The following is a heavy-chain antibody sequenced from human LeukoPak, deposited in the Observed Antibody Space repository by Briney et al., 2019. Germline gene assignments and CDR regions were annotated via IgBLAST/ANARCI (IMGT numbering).Heavy chain of an antibody. J-gene: IGHJ4*02. CDR1: GITLSNYG. V-gene: IGHV3-66*02. CDR2: IYSGGST. CDR3: AREVSVWNYFDY. D-gene: IGHD5/OR15-5a*01. Sequence: GGSLRLSCAVSGITLSNYGMSWVRQAPGKGLEWVSVIYSGGSTYYADSVKGRFTISRDNSKNTLYLQMNSLRAEDTAVYYCAREVSVWNYFDYWGQGTLVTVSS.